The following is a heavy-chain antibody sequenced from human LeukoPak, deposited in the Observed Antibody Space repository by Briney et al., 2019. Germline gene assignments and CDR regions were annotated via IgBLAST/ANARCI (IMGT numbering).Heavy chain of an antibody. D-gene: IGHD3-22*01. Sequence: GGSLRLSCAASGFTVSSNYMSWVRQAPGKGLEWVSVIYSGGSTYYADSVKGRFTISRHNSKNTLYLQMNSLRAEDTAVYYCARSPYDSSGYYCFDYWGQGTLANVSS. V-gene: IGHV3-53*04. CDR3: ARSPYDSSGYYCFDY. CDR1: GFTVSSNY. J-gene: IGHJ4*02. CDR2: IYSGGST.